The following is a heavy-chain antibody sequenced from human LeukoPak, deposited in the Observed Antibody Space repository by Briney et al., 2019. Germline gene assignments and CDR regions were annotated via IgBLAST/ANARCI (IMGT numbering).Heavy chain of an antibody. CDR1: GGSFSGYY. D-gene: IGHD3-16*02. V-gene: IGHV4-34*01. Sequence: PSETLSLTCAVYGGSFSGYYWSWIRQPPGKGLEWIGEINHSGSTNYNPSLKSRVTISVDTSKNQFSLKLSSVTAADTAVYYCASFYHYGMDVWGQGTTVTVSS. CDR2: INHSGST. J-gene: IGHJ6*02. CDR3: ASFYHYGMDV.